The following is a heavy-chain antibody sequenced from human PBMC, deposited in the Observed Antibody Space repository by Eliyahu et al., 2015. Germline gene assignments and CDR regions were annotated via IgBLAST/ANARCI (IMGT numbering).Heavy chain of an antibody. CDR1: GDXVXRTNVP. D-gene: IGHD5/OR15-5a*01. V-gene: IGHV6-1*01. CDR2: TYYRSRWYS. J-gene: IGHJ4*02. Sequence: QVQLQQSGPGLVKPSQTLSLTCAISGDXVXRTNVPWXXVRQSPSRGLEWLGRTYYRSRWYSDYALSVEGRITITPDTSENQFSLHLSSVTPEDSGVYYCAQAASGFYDCTVWGQGTLVTVSS. CDR3: AQAASGFYDCTV.